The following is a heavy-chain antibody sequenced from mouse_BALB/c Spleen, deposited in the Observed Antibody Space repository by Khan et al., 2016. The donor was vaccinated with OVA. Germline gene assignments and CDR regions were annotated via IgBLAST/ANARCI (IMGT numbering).Heavy chain of an antibody. D-gene: IGHD1-1*01. CDR1: GYSITSNYA. Sequence: EVQLQESGPGLVKPSQSLSLTCTVTGYSITSNYAWNWIRQFPGNKLEWMGYISSSGRTNYTPSLKSRLSIPRDTSKHQFFLPLNSVTTEDTATYYCARVNYYGYAMDYWGQGTSITVSS. V-gene: IGHV3-2*02. CDR3: ARVNYYGYAMDY. CDR2: ISSSGRT. J-gene: IGHJ4*01.